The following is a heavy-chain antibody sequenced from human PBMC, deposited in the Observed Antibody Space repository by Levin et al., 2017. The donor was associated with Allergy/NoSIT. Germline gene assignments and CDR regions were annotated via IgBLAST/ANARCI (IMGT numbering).Heavy chain of an antibody. D-gene: IGHD3-3*01. J-gene: IGHJ4*02. V-gene: IGHV3-33*01. Sequence: GGSLRLSCAASGFTFRSYGMHWVRQAPGKGLEWVAVIWYDGSKKYYADSVKGRFTISRDNSKNTLYLQMNILRVEDTAVYYCARESGPYYDFWCGYYGYWGQGTLVTVSS. CDR3: ARESGPYYDFWCGYYGY. CDR2: IWYDGSKK. CDR1: GFTFRSYG.